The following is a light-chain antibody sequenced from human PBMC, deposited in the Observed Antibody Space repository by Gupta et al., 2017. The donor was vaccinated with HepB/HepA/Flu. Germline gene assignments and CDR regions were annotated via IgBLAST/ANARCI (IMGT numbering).Light chain of an antibody. CDR1: SGPVSATYS. J-gene: IGLJ3*02. V-gene: IGLV8-61*01. CDR3: ASSTGTGVVV. Sequence: QSVVTQAPWFSVSPGQTVTLTCGLTSGPVSATYSPSGYQHPPNQAPRVLIYATNSPPSGVPDRFSGSTLGNKAALTXTXAQAEDXSDYYCASSTGTGVVVFGGGTKLTVL. CDR2: ATN.